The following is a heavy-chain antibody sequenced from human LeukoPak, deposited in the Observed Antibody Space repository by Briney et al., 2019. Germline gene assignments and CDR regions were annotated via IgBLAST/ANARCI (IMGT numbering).Heavy chain of an antibody. D-gene: IGHD6-13*01. CDR2: ISSSSSYI. CDR1: GFTFSSYS. CDR3: AKSRSWYDAFDI. J-gene: IGHJ3*02. V-gene: IGHV3-21*04. Sequence: GGSLRLSCAASGFTFSSYSMNWVRQAPGKGLEWVSSISSSSSYIYYADSVKGRFTISRDNSKNTLYLQMNSLRAEDTAAYYCAKSRSWYDAFDIWGQGTMVTVSS.